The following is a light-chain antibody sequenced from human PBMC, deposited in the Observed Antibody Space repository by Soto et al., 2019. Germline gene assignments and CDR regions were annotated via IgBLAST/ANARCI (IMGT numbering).Light chain of an antibody. V-gene: IGKV1-27*01. Sequence: DIQMTQSPSSLSASVGARVNITCRARQGITNYLAWYQQKPGKVPNLLIYGASTLHSGVPSRFSGSGSGTDFTLTISSLEPEDSAVYYCQQRCNWPPLTFGGGTKVDIK. CDR1: QGITNY. CDR2: GAS. J-gene: IGKJ4*01. CDR3: QQRCNWPPLT.